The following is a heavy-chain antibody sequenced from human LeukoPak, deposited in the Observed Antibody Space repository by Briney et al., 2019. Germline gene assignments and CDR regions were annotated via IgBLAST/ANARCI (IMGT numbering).Heavy chain of an antibody. V-gene: IGHV4-39*01. CDR3: ARVPTATFFDY. D-gene: IGHD4-17*01. J-gene: IGHJ4*02. CDR2: IYYSRST. CDR1: GGSISSSSYY. Sequence: SETLSLTCTVSGGSISSSSYYWGWIRQPPGKGLEWIGSIYYSRSTYYNPSLKSRVTISVDTSKNQFSLKLSSVTAADTAVYYCARVPTATFFDYWGQGTLVTVSS.